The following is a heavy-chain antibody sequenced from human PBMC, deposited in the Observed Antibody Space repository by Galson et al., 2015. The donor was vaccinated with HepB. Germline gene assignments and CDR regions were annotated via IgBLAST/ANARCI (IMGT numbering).Heavy chain of an antibody. J-gene: IGHJ6*02. Sequence: SVKVSCKASGYTFTSYYMHWVRQAPGQGLEWMGIINPSGGSTSYAQKLQGRVTMTRDTPTSTVYMELSSLRSEDTAVYYCAREYSGYDGMDVGGQGTTVTVSS. CDR1: GYTFTSYY. D-gene: IGHD5-12*01. CDR2: INPSGGST. V-gene: IGHV1-46*04. CDR3: AREYSGYDGMDV.